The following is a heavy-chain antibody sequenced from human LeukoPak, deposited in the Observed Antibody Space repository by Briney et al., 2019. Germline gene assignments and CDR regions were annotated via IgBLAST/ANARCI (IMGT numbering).Heavy chain of an antibody. CDR3: ANANDILTAFDC. V-gene: IGHV3-23*01. D-gene: IGHD3-9*01. CDR2: ISGSGGST. Sequence: GSLRLSCAASGFTFSSYAMSWVRQAPGKGLEWVSGISGSGGSTYYSDSVKGRFTISRDNSKNTLFLQMNSLRAEDTAVYYCANANDILTAFDCWGQGTLVTVSS. J-gene: IGHJ4*02. CDR1: GFTFSSYA.